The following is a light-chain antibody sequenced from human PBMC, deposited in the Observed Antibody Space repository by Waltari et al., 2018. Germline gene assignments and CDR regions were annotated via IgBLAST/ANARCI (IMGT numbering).Light chain of an antibody. CDR3: QTWDTRNYV. CDR2: QDD. CDR1: NLEEQY. Sequence: ELLQPPSVSVSPGQTAIITCSGQNLEEQYVSLYQQKSGQSPILVMYQDDERPSGIPERFSGSNSGNTATLTISVAQPMDEADYYCQTWDTRNYVFGGGTKVTVL. V-gene: IGLV3-1*01. J-gene: IGLJ1*01.